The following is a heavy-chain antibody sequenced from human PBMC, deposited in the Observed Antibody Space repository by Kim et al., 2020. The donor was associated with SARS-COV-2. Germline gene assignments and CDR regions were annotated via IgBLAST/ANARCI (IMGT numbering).Heavy chain of an antibody. V-gene: IGHV3-30*04. D-gene: IGHD3-3*01. CDR1: GFTFSSYA. Sequence: GGSLRLSCAASGFTFSSYAMHWVRQAPGKGLEWVAVISYDGSNKYYADSVKGRFTISRDNSKNTLYLQMNSLRAEDTAVYYCARGITIFGVVIIGAHWRNPRFDPWGQGTLVTVSS. CDR2: ISYDGSNK. CDR3: ARGITIFGVVIIGAHWRNPRFDP. J-gene: IGHJ5*02.